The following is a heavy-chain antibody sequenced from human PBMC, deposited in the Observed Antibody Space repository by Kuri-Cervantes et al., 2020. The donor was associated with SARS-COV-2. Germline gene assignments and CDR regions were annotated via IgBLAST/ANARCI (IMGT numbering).Heavy chain of an antibody. CDR1: GFTFSSYG. CDR3: ARDLRLGKSLDY. D-gene: IGHD7-27*01. V-gene: IGHV3-30*02. Sequence: SCAASGFTFSSYGMHWVRQAPGKGLEWVAFIRYDGSNKYYADSVKGRFTISRDNSKNTLYLQMSSLRAEDTAVYYCARDLRLGKSLDYWGQGTQVTVSS. J-gene: IGHJ4*02. CDR2: IRYDGSNK.